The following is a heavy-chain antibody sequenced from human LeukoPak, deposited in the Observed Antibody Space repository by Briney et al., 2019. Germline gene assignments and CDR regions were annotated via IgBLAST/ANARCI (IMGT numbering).Heavy chain of an antibody. CDR2: MFYTGSG. D-gene: IGHD5-18*01. CDR1: GGSISTYY. Sequence: EPSETLSLTCTVSGGSISTYYWTWIRQPPGKGLEWIGYMFYTGSGKYNPSLKSRVTISVDTSKRQISLKLTSVTAADTAVYYCATNLPGYSYGYWVAWGQGTLVTVSS. J-gene: IGHJ5*02. CDR3: ATNLPGYSYGYWVA. V-gene: IGHV4-59*01.